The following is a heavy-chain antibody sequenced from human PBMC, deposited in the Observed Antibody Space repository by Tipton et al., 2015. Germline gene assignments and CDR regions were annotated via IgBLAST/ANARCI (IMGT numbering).Heavy chain of an antibody. CDR3: AREAVSRYYYGMDV. J-gene: IGHJ6*02. CDR2: IKQDGSEG. V-gene: IGHV3-7*03. D-gene: IGHD3-16*02. Sequence: SLRLSCAASGFTFSSYWMSWVRQAPGKGLEWVANIKQDGSEGYYVDSVKGRFTISRDNAKNSLYLQVNSLTAEDTAVYYCAREAVSRYYYGMDVWGQGTTVTVSS. CDR1: GFTFSSYW.